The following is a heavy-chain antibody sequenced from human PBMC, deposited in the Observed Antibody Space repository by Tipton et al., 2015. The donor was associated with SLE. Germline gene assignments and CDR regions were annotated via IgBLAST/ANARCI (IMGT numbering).Heavy chain of an antibody. V-gene: IGHV4-39*01. Sequence: TLSLTCTVSVGSISSSGHYWGWIRQPPGRGLEWIGSIYYSVATHYNPSLKSRVTISADTSKNQFSLGLTSVTAADTAVYYCAKYASGTMFEYWGQGTLVTVSS. J-gene: IGHJ4*02. CDR1: VGSISSSGHY. D-gene: IGHD3-10*01. CDR2: IYYSVAT. CDR3: AKYASGTMFEY.